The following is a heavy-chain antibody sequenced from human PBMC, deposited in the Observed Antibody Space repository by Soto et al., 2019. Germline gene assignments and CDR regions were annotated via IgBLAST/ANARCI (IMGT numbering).Heavy chain of an antibody. J-gene: IGHJ6*03. Sequence: SQTLLLTSAIALDSFSSNGGSSKWSRRSPSRGREGRGRTYYSCKWYNDYELSVKSRITITPDTPKNQFSLPLTSVTPEDTAVYYCAREGLVVVAAAPYYYYMDVWGKGTTVTVSS. CDR1: LDSFSSNGGS. CDR3: AREGLVVVAAAPYYYYMDV. D-gene: IGHD2-15*01. V-gene: IGHV6-1*01. CDR2: TYYSCKWYN.